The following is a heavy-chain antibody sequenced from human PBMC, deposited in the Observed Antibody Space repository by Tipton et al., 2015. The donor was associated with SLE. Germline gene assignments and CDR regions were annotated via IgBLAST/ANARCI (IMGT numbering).Heavy chain of an antibody. CDR3: ARDVSRSCSSNSCFSDALDV. Sequence: SLRLSCTVSGGSITSTSYYWGWIRQAPGRGLEWVSVLHAGGSSYYADSYYADSVKGRFTISRDNSKNTLYLQMNSLRAEDTAMYYCARDVSRSCSSNSCFSDALDVWGPGTMVTVSS. CDR1: GGSITSTSYY. D-gene: IGHD2-2*01. CDR2: LHAGGSSYYADS. J-gene: IGHJ3*01. V-gene: IGHV3-53*01.